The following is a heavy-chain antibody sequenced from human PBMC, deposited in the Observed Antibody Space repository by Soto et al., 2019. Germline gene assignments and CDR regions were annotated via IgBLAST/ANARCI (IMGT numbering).Heavy chain of an antibody. J-gene: IGHJ4*02. D-gene: IGHD4-17*01. CDR2: ISGSGGST. V-gene: IGHV3-23*01. CDR3: AKERRTYGDYVEDFDY. CDR1: GFTFSSYA. Sequence: PGGSLSLSCAASGFTFSSYAMSWVRQAPGKGLEWVSAISGSGGSTYYADSVKGRFAISRDNSKNTLYLQMNSLRAEDTAVYYCAKERRTYGDYVEDFDYWGQGTLVTVSS.